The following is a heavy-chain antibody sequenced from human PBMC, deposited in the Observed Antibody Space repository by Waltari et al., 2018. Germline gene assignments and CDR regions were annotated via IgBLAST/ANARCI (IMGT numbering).Heavy chain of an antibody. V-gene: IGHV3-21*01. CDR1: GFTFTSYS. J-gene: IGHJ4*02. Sequence: EVQLVESGGGLVKPGGSLRLYCAASGFTFTSYSMNWVRQAPGKGLEWVSSISSSSSFIYYADSVKGRFTISRDNAKNSLYLQMNTLRAEDTAVYYCATDPVDFWGQGTLVTVSS. CDR2: ISSSSSFI. CDR3: ATDPVDF.